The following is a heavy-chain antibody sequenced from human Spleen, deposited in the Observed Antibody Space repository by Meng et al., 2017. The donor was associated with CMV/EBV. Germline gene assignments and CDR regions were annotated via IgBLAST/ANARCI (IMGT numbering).Heavy chain of an antibody. D-gene: IGHD3-3*01. Sequence: GGSLRLSCAASGFTFSSYAMSWVRQAPGKGLEWVSGISGDGGSTYYADSVKGRFTISRDDSKKTLYLQMNSLRVDDTAVYYCAKPMFGVLTPFDYWGQGTLVTVSS. CDR3: AKPMFGVLTPFDY. CDR2: ISGDGGST. J-gene: IGHJ4*02. CDR1: GFTFSSYA. V-gene: IGHV3-23*01.